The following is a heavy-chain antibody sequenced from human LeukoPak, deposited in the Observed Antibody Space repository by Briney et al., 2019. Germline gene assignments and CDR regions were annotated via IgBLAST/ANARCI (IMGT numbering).Heavy chain of an antibody. J-gene: IGHJ4*02. Sequence: PSETLSLTCAVYGGSFSGYYWSWIRQPPGKGLEWIGEINHSGSTNYNPSLKSRVTISVDTSKNQFSLKLSSVTAADTAVYYCASGAGYSSGWYGDDYWGQGTLVTVSS. V-gene: IGHV4-34*01. CDR3: ASGAGYSSGWYGDDY. CDR1: GGSFSGYY. CDR2: INHSGST. D-gene: IGHD6-19*01.